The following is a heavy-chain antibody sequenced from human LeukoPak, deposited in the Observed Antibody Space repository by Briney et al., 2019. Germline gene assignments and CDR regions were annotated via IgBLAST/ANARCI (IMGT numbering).Heavy chain of an antibody. J-gene: IGHJ6*02. CDR1: GFTFSDHG. D-gene: IGHD6-13*01. Sequence: GGSLRLSCAASGFTFSDHGIHWVRHGPGKGLEWVAIIYYDGKNKYYADSAKGRFTTSRDNPKNTAYLQMNSLRGDDTGVYYCSRGGWPTAGTPRMDVWGQGTTVIVSS. V-gene: IGHV3-33*01. CDR3: SRGGWPTAGTPRMDV. CDR2: IYYDGKNK.